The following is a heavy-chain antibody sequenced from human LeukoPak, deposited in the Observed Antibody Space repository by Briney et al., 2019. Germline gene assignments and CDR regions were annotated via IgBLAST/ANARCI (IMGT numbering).Heavy chain of an antibody. Sequence: SETLSLTCTVSGGSISSYYWSWIRQPAGKGLEWIGRIYTSGSTNYNPSLKSRVTISVDKSKNQFSLKLSSVTAADTAVYYCARLRSGSIHPYYYYYMDVWGKGTTVTVSS. J-gene: IGHJ6*03. CDR1: GGSISSYY. D-gene: IGHD3-3*01. CDR3: ARLRSGSIHPYYYYYMDV. CDR2: IYTSGST. V-gene: IGHV4-4*07.